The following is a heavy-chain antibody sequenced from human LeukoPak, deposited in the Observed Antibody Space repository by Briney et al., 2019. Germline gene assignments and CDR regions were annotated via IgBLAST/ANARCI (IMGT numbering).Heavy chain of an antibody. D-gene: IGHD3-22*01. Sequence: ASVKVSCKSSGYTFNSYGITWVRQAPGQGLEWMGWIHTYNGHTNYAQKLQGRVTMTTDTSTSTAYMELRSLRSDDTAVYYCAREYYDSSGLDYWGQGTLVTVSS. V-gene: IGHV1-18*01. CDR1: GYTFNSYG. J-gene: IGHJ4*02. CDR2: IHTYNGHT. CDR3: AREYYDSSGLDY.